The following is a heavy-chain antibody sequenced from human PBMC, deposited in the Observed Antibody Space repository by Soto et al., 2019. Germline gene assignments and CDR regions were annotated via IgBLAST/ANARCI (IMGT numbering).Heavy chain of an antibody. D-gene: IGHD1-20*01. Sequence: GASVKVSCKASGYTFTSYYMHWVRQAPGQGLEWMGIINPSGGSTSYAQKFQGRVTMTRDTSTSTVYMELSSLRVEDTAVYYCARGSHNWNSREFYFYYNLDVWGQGTTVTVSS. CDR1: GYTFTSYY. CDR2: INPSGGST. CDR3: ARGSHNWNSREFYFYYNLDV. J-gene: IGHJ6*03. V-gene: IGHV1-46*01.